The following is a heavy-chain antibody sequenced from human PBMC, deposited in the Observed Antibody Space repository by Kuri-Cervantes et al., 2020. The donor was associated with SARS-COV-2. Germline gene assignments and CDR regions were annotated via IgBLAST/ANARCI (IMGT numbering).Heavy chain of an antibody. CDR3: SRDIYCTSNNCYPGTLGY. CDR1: GFTFSSYW. Sequence: GGSLRLSCAASGFTFSSYWMSWVRQAPGKGLEWVASIYSDDNTYYADSVEGRFTISRHQNTLYLEMNSLRGDDTAVYYCSRDIYCTSNNCYPGTLGYWGQGTLVTVSS. CDR2: IYSDDNT. D-gene: IGHD2/OR15-2a*01. J-gene: IGHJ4*02. V-gene: IGHV3-53*01.